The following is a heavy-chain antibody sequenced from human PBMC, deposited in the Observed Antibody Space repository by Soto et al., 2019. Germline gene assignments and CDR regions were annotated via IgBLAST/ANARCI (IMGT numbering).Heavy chain of an antibody. Sequence: DVQLVESGGGLVQPGGSLRLSCAASGFTFGYYNMHWVRQAPGKGLEWVSFVRRSGDDTYYADSVKGRFTISRDNAKESLYLQMNSLREEDTAVYYCASDGESSSSSDFDFWGQGALVTVSS. D-gene: IGHD2-2*01. CDR1: GFTFGYYN. J-gene: IGHJ4*02. CDR2: VRRSGDDT. V-gene: IGHV3-48*02. CDR3: ASDGESSSSSDFDF.